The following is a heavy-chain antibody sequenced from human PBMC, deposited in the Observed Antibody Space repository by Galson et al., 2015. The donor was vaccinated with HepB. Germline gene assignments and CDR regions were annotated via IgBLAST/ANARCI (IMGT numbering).Heavy chain of an antibody. V-gene: IGHV4-30-4*01. CDR3: ARVEDWNYSFDY. CDR1: GGSISSDDYY. D-gene: IGHD1-7*01. J-gene: IGHJ4*02. Sequence: TLSLTCTVSGGSISSDDYYWSWIRQPPGEGLEWIGYIDYSGNTDYNPSLKSRVSISVDTSKNQFSLKVSSVTAADTAVYYCARVEDWNYSFDYWGQGTLVTVSS. CDR2: IDYSGNT.